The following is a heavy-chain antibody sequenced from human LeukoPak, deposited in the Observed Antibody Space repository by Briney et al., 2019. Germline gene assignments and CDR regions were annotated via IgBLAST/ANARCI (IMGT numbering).Heavy chain of an antibody. CDR1: GYTFTGYY. V-gene: IGHV1-2*02. J-gene: IGHJ4*02. CDR3: ARVLNPYNVVYNFDY. D-gene: IGHD2-15*01. Sequence: ASVKVSCKPSGYTFTGYYMHWVRQAPGQGLEWMGGINPKSGGTNYAQKFQGRVTMTRDTSISTAYMELSRLRSDDTAVYYCARVLNPYNVVYNFDYWGQGTLVTVSS. CDR2: INPKSGGT.